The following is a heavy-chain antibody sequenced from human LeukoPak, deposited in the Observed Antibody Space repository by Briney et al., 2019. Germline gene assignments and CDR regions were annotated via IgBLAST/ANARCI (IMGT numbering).Heavy chain of an antibody. Sequence: GGTLRLSCVASGVTFSRYAINWVRQAPGKGLEWVSAISATGRRTDYAGSVKGRFSISRDNSKNTLYLQMHSLRAEDTAVYYCAINLRGGYNYGHGDYWGQGTLVTVSS. CDR3: AINLRGGYNYGHGDY. CDR1: GVTFSRYA. D-gene: IGHD5-18*01. CDR2: ISATGRRT. V-gene: IGHV3-23*01. J-gene: IGHJ4*02.